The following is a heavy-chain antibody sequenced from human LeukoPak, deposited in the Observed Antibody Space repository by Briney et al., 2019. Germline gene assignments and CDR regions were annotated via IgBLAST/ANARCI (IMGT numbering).Heavy chain of an antibody. V-gene: IGHV3-11*01. CDR1: GFTFSDYY. J-gene: IGHJ4*02. CDR3: AKQEVGRSGYYNY. D-gene: IGHD3-22*01. CDR2: ISSSGSTI. Sequence: PGGSLRLSCAASGFTFSDYYMSWIRQAPGKGLEWVSYISSSGSTIYYADSVKGRFTISRDNSKNTLYLQMNSLRAEDTAVYYCAKQEVGRSGYYNYWGQGTLVTVSS.